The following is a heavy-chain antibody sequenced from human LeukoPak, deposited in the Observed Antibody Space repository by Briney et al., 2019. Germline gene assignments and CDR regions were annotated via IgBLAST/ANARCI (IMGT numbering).Heavy chain of an antibody. Sequence: PGGSLRLSCAASGFTFSSYAMSWVRQAPGKGLKWVSTINDNGAGTYYADSVKGRSTISRDNSYNTVSLQMNSLRDEDTGVYYCATTDLFVSPPDYWGPGTLVTVSS. J-gene: IGHJ4*02. CDR3: ATTDLFVSPPDY. CDR2: INDNGAGT. CDR1: GFTFSSYA. V-gene: IGHV3-23*01. D-gene: IGHD3-3*01.